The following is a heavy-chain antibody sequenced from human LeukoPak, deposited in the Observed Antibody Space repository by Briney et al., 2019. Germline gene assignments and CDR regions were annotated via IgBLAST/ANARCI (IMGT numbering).Heavy chain of an antibody. Sequence: PGGSLRLSCAASGFTFSSYWMSWVRQAPGKGLEWVAYIKQDGSEKYYVDSVKGRFTISRDNAKNSLYLQMNSPRAEDTALYYCARMGVEQQLVHYYYYYMDVWGKGTTVTISS. D-gene: IGHD6-13*01. CDR2: IKQDGSEK. CDR1: GFTFSSYW. CDR3: ARMGVEQQLVHYYYYYMDV. J-gene: IGHJ6*03. V-gene: IGHV3-7*01.